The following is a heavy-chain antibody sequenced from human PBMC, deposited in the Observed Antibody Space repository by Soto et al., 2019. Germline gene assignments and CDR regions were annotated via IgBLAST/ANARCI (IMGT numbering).Heavy chain of an antibody. Sequence: QAQLVQSGPEVKKPGASVKVSCKASGYRFTSYGISWVRQAPGQGLEWLGWISAYEDNTKYAQTLHGRVSMSPDTSTITTYMELRSLDSDDTTMYCCARGGYYDSRGSRNYHYNGMNVRGQGTTVTVSS. J-gene: IGHJ6*02. CDR1: GYRFTSYG. V-gene: IGHV1-18*01. CDR2: ISAYEDNT. CDR3: ARGGYYDSRGSRNYHYNGMNV. D-gene: IGHD3-22*01.